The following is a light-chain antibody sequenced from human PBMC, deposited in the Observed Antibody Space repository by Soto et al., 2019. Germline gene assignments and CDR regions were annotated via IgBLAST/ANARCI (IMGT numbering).Light chain of an antibody. J-gene: IGKJ1*01. CDR3: QQSFSTPRT. CDR1: QTISTY. V-gene: IGKV1-39*01. CDR2: GAS. Sequence: DIQMTQSPSPLSASVGDRVTITCRGSQTISTYLNWYQQKPGKAPKLLIYGASSLQSGVPSRFSGSGSGTDFTLTISSLQPEDFGTYYCQQSFSTPRTFGQGTKVDIK.